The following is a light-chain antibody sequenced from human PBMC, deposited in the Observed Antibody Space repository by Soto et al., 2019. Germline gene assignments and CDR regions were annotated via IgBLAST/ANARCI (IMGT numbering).Light chain of an antibody. V-gene: IGKV3D-20*02. J-gene: IGKJ5*01. CDR3: QQRKHWPPIT. CDR2: GAS. CDR1: QSVSNNY. Sequence: EIVLTQSPGTLSLSPGEIATLYFSASQSVSNNYLAWYQQKPGQAPRLLIYGASTRATGIPARFSGGGSGTVFTLTIGSLEPEDSAVYYCQQRKHWPPITFGQGTRLEIK.